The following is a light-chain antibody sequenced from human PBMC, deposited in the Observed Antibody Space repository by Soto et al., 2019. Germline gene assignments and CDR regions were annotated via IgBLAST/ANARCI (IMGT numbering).Light chain of an antibody. CDR1: QSVSNN. V-gene: IGKV3D-15*01. Sequence: EIVLTQSPATLSLSPGERATLSCRASQSVSNNYLAWYQQKPGQAPRLLIYGASNRATDIPARFSGSGSGTDFTLTISSLQSEDFAVYYCQQYNNWPPTITFGQGTRLEIK. CDR2: GAS. J-gene: IGKJ5*01. CDR3: QQYNNWPPTIT.